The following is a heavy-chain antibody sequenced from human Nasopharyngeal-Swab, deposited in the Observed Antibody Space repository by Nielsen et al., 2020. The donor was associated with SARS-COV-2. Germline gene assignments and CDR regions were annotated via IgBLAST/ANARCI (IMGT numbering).Heavy chain of an antibody. CDR2: ISSSSSYI. CDR3: AREEGSSWHYFDY. CDR1: GFIFSNAW. Sequence: GESLKISCAASGFIFSNAWMSWVRQAPGKGLEWVSSISSSSSYIYYADSVKGRFTISRDNAKNSLYLQMNSLRAEDTAVYYCAREEGSSWHYFDYWGQGTLVTVSS. D-gene: IGHD6-13*01. V-gene: IGHV3-21*01. J-gene: IGHJ4*02.